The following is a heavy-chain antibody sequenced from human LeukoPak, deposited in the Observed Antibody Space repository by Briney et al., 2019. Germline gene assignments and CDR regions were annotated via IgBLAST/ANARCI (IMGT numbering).Heavy chain of an antibody. J-gene: IGHJ3*02. CDR3: VRGRGSYWYDLGPAFNM. CDR1: RVTFSSYS. D-gene: IGHD1-26*01. CDR2: TNTDGTIT. Sequence: PGGSLRLSCAASRVTFSSYSMNWVRQAPGKGLVWVSQTNTDGTITDYADSAKGRFTISRDNAKKTLNLQMESLRVDDTAVYYCVRGRGSYWYDLGPAFNMWGQGTMVTVSS. V-gene: IGHV3-74*01.